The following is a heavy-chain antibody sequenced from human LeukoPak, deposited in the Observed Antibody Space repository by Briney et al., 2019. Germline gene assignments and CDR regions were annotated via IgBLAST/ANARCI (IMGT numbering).Heavy chain of an antibody. V-gene: IGHV4-34*01. CDR1: GGSFSGYY. CDR2: INHSGST. Sequence: SETLSLTCAVCGGSFSGYYWSWIRQPPGKGLEWIGEINHSGSTNYNPSLKSRVTISVDTSKNQFSLKLSSVTAADTAVYYCARGVFVVVPAATNYYYYMDVWGKGTTVTVSS. J-gene: IGHJ6*03. CDR3: ARGVFVVVPAATNYYYYMDV. D-gene: IGHD2-2*01.